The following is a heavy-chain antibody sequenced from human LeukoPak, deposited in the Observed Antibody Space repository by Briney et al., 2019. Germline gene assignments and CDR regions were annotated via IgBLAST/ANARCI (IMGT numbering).Heavy chain of an antibody. CDR2: TYYRSKWYN. Sequence: SQTLSLTCAISGDSVSSNSAAWNWIRQSPPRGLEWLGRTYYRSKWYNDYAVSVKSRITINPDTSKNQFSLQLNSVTPEDTAVYYCARGHSNYYYYYYGMDVWGQGTTVTVSS. V-gene: IGHV6-1*01. CDR3: ARGHSNYYYYYYGMDV. CDR1: GDSVSSNSAA. J-gene: IGHJ6*02. D-gene: IGHD4-11*01.